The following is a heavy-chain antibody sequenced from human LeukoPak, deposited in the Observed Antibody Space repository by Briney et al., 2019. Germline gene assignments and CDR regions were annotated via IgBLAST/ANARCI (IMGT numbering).Heavy chain of an antibody. Sequence: GGSLRLSCAASGFTFSSYWMHWVRQAPGKGLVWVSRINSDGCDTSYADSVKGRFSISRDSTKNTLYLQMNSLRAEDTAVYYCAAQRYGGNRHFDYWGQGTLVTVSS. CDR1: GFTFSSYW. J-gene: IGHJ4*02. CDR3: AAQRYGGNRHFDY. CDR2: INSDGCDT. V-gene: IGHV3-74*01. D-gene: IGHD4-23*01.